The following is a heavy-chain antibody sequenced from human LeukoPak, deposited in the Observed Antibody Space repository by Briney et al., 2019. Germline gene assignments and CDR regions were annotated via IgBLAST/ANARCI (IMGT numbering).Heavy chain of an antibody. V-gene: IGHV1-69*01. CDR1: GGTFSSYA. Sequence: SVKVSCKASGGTFSSYAISWVRQAPGQGLEWMGGIIPIFGTANYAQKFQGRVTITADESTSTAYMELSSLKDTAVYYCAARACSGYCYDYWGQGTLVTVSS. D-gene: IGHD3-3*01. CDR3: AARACSGYCYDY. J-gene: IGHJ4*02. CDR2: IIPIFGTA.